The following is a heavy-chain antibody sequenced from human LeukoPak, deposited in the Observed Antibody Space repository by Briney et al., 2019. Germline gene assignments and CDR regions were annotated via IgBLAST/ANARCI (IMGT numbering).Heavy chain of an antibody. Sequence: GGSLRLSCAASGFTFNNYVMTWVRQAPGKGLEWVSSISASAAMTYYADSVRGRFTVSRDNSKNTLYLQMNSLRAEDTAVYYCAKELLWFGTASFDYWGQGTLVTVSS. J-gene: IGHJ4*02. D-gene: IGHD3-10*01. CDR3: AKELLWFGTASFDY. CDR2: ISASAAMT. V-gene: IGHV3-23*01. CDR1: GFTFNNYV.